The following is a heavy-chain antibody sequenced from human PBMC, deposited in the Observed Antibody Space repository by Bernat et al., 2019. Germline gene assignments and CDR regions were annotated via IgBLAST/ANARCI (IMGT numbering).Heavy chain of an antibody. J-gene: IGHJ4*02. CDR1: GSTFSNVW. CDR3: TTGAPSGTFYDY. CDR2: IKSKRDGETT. Sequence: EVQLVESGGGLVKPGGSLRLSCAVSGSTFSNVWMTWVRQAPGKGLEWVGRIKSKRDGETTDFAAPVKGRFTISRDDSKKKVYLQMNSLKTEDTAMYYCTTGAPSGTFYDYWGQGTLVTVSS. V-gene: IGHV3-15*01.